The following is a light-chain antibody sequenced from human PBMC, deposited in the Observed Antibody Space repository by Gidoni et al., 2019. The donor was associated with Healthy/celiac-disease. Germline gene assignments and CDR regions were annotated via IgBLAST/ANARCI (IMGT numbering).Light chain of an antibody. CDR3: QQYNNWPT. Sequence: EIVMTQSPATLSVSPGERATLSGRASQSVSSNLAWYQQKPGQAPRLLIYGASTRATGIPARFSGSGSGTEFTLTISSLQSEDFAVYNCQQYNNWPTFGGGTKVEIK. CDR1: QSVSSN. V-gene: IGKV3-15*01. J-gene: IGKJ4*01. CDR2: GAS.